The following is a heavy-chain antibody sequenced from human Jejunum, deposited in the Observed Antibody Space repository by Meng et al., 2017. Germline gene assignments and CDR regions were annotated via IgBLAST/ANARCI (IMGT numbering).Heavy chain of an antibody. CDR3: ARLLYGSGSYLDY. Sequence: QVQLQESGPGLVKPSETLSLTCTGSGDSISGYYWSWIRQTPGKGLEWMGYIHYSGSTKYNPSLKSRVTISVDTSKNQFSLKLSSVTAADTAVYYCARLLYGSGSYLDYWGQGTLVTVSS. CDR1: GDSISGYY. J-gene: IGHJ4*02. D-gene: IGHD3-10*01. CDR2: IHYSGST. V-gene: IGHV4-59*08.